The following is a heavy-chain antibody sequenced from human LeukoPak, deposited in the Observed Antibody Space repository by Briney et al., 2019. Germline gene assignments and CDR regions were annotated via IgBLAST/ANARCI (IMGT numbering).Heavy chain of an antibody. CDR3: ARHFGRAAGYFDY. D-gene: IGHD2-15*01. CDR2: IYYSGST. CDR1: GGSISSSSYY. V-gene: IGHV4-61*05. Sequence: SETLSLTCTVSGGSISSSSYYWGWIRQPPGKGLEWIGYIYYSGSTNYNPSLKSRVTISVDTSKNQFSLKLSSVTAADTAVYYCARHFGRAAGYFDYWGQGTLVTVSS. J-gene: IGHJ4*02.